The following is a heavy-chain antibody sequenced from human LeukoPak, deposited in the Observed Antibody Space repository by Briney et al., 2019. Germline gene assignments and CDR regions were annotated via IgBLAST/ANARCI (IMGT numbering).Heavy chain of an antibody. J-gene: IGHJ5*02. V-gene: IGHV4-31*03. D-gene: IGHD6-13*01. Sequence: SETLSLTCTVSGGSISSGGYYWSWIRQHPGKGLEWIGYIYYSGSTYYNPSLKSRVTISVDTSKNQFSLKLSSVTAADTAVYYCARVADRRSIAAARYNWFDPWGQGTLVTVSS. CDR1: GGSISSGGYY. CDR3: ARVADRRSIAAARYNWFDP. CDR2: IYYSGST.